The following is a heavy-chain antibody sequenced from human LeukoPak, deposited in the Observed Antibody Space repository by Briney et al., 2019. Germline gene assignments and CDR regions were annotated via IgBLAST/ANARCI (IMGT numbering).Heavy chain of an antibody. CDR1: GFTFSSYA. J-gene: IGHJ4*02. Sequence: GGSLRLSCAASGFTFSSYAMSWVRQAPGKGLEWVSAISGSGGSTYYADSVKGRFTISRDNSKNTLYLQMNSLRAEDTAVYYCAKDASSYFEVYYFDYWGQGTLVTVPS. CDR3: AKDASSYFEVYYFDY. D-gene: IGHD3-9*01. CDR2: ISGSGGST. V-gene: IGHV3-23*01.